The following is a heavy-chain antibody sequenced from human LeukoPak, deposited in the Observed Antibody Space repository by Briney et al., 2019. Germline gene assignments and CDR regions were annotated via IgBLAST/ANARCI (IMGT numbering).Heavy chain of an antibody. CDR2: MNPNSGNT. V-gene: IGHV1-8*02. CDR3: ARGYYYGSGSYYKNDAFDI. CDR1: GYIFTSYG. J-gene: IGHJ3*02. Sequence: GASVKVSCKASGYIFTSYGISWVRQAPGQGLEWMGWMNPNSGNTGYAQKFQGRVTMTRNTSISTAYMELSSLRSEDTAVYYCARGYYYGSGSYYKNDAFDIWGQGTMVTVSS. D-gene: IGHD3-10*01.